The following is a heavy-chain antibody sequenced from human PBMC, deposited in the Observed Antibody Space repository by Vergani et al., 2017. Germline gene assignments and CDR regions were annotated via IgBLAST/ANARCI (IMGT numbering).Heavy chain of an antibody. Sequence: QVQLQESGPGLVKPSQTLSLTCTVSGDSISSGSFYWSWIRQPAGEGLELIGRIYVSGSTNYNPSLKSRVTISVDTSRNQFSLKLNSVTAADTAVYYWARLLPIAGGYNWFDPWGQGTLVTVSS. J-gene: IGHJ5*02. CDR2: IYVSGST. CDR1: GDSISSGSFY. V-gene: IGHV4-61*02. CDR3: ARLLPIAGGYNWFDP. D-gene: IGHD2-21*01.